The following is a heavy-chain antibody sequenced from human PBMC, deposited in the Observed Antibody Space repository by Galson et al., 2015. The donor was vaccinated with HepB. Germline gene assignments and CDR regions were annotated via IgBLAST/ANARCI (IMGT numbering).Heavy chain of an antibody. D-gene: IGHD6-25*01. Sequence: SLRLSCAASGFTFSSYGMHWVRQAPGKGLEWVAVIWYDGSNKYYADSVKGRFTISRDNSMNTLYLQMNSLRAEDTAVYYCAREQRLGNYYYYGMDVWGQGTTVTVSS. V-gene: IGHV3-33*01. CDR1: GFTFSSYG. CDR2: IWYDGSNK. CDR3: AREQRLGNYYYYGMDV. J-gene: IGHJ6*02.